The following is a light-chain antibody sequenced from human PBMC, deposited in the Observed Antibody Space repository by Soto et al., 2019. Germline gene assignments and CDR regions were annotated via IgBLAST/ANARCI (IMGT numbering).Light chain of an antibody. CDR2: AAS. J-gene: IGKJ1*01. CDR1: QDINNY. CDR3: QQLNSYPRT. V-gene: IGKV1-9*01. Sequence: DIQLTQSPSLLSASVGDRVTIACRASQDINNYLAWYQQKPGKAPKLLIYAASTLQSAVPSRFSGGGSGTEFTLTISSLQPEDFATYYCQQLNSYPRTFGQGTKVEF.